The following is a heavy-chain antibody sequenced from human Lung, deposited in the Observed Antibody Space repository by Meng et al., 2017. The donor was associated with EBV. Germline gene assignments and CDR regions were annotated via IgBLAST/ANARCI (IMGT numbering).Heavy chain of an antibody. D-gene: IGHD3-22*01. J-gene: IGHJ2*01. V-gene: IGHV4-4*07. CDR2: IQTSGNT. CDR3: ARLVITMRLGTPIWSFDL. Sequence: HVQLQQSGPGPVMLSEPLSLTCTVSVGSFNNYYWSWFRQPAGKALVWIGHIQTSGNTNYNPSLKSRITMSMDTSKNHFSLNLSSVTAADTAVYYCARLVITMRLGTPIWSFDLWGRGTLVTVSS. CDR1: VGSFNNYY.